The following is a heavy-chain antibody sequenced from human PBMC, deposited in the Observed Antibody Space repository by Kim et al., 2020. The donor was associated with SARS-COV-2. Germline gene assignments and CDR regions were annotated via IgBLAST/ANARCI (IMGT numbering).Heavy chain of an antibody. CDR1: GGTFSSYA. J-gene: IGHJ4*02. CDR3: AVRGITIPLRGYFDY. D-gene: IGHD3-3*01. CDR2: IIPIFGTA. Sequence: SVKVSCKASGGTFSSYAISWVRQAPGQGLEWMGGIIPIFGTANYAQKFQGRVTITADESTSTAYMELSSLRSEDTAVYYCAVRGITIPLRGYFDYWGQGTLVTVSS. V-gene: IGHV1-69*13.